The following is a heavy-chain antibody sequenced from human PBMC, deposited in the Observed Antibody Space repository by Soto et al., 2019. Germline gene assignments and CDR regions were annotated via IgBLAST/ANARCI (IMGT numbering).Heavy chain of an antibody. J-gene: IGHJ4*02. CDR2: IYYSWST. CDR3: ALVGYGSGRGIDY. CDR1: GGSISSGDYY. Sequence: QVQLQESGPGLVKPSQTLSLTCTVSGGSISSGDYYWSWIRQPPGKGLEWIGYIYYSWSTYYNPSLKSRVTISVDTSKNQFSMKLSSVTAAATAVYYCALVGYGSGRGIDYWGQGTLVTVSS. D-gene: IGHD3-10*01. V-gene: IGHV4-30-4*01.